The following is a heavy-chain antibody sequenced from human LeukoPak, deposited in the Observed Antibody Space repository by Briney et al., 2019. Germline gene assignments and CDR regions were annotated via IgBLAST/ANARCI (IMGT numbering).Heavy chain of an antibody. D-gene: IGHD3-10*01. V-gene: IGHV4-59*01. CDR3: ARAPITNDAFDI. J-gene: IGHJ3*02. CDR2: IYYSGST. Sequence: SETLSLTCTVSGGSISSYYWSWIRQPPGKGLEWIGYIYYSGSTNYNPSPKSRVTISVDTSKNQFSLKLSSVTAADTAVYYCARAPITNDAFDIWGQGTMVTVSS. CDR1: GGSISSYY.